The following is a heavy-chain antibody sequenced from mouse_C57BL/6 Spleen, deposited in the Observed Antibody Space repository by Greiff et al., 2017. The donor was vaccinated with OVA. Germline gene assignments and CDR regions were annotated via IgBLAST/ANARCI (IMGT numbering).Heavy chain of an antibody. CDR1: DSEVFPIAY. CDR3: ARRETPYWYFDV. V-gene: IGHV15-2*01. J-gene: IGHJ1*03. CDR2: ILPSIGRT. Sequence: VQLQQSGSELRSPGSSVKLSCKDFDSEVFPIAYMSWVRQKPGHGFEWIGGILPSIGRTIYGEKFEDKATLDADTLSNTAYLELNSLTSEDSAIYYCARRETPYWYFDVWGTGTTVTVSS.